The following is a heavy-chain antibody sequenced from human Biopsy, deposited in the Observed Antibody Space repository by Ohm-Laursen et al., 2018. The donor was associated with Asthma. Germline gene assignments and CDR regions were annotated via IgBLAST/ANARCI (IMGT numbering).Heavy chain of an antibody. CDR2: THQSGYT. Sequence: SETLSLTCAVYGGSFSSNYWSWIRQTPGKGLEWLGDTHQSGYTHYNPSLSSRLTLSVDTSKNQFSLRLTSVTAADTAVYYCARGSSSRLSQWELLVSGGKRAHSYYGMDVWGQGTTVTVSS. CDR3: ARGSSSRLSQWELLVSGGKRAHSYYGMDV. CDR1: GGSFSSNY. D-gene: IGHD1-26*01. V-gene: IGHV4-34*01. J-gene: IGHJ6*02.